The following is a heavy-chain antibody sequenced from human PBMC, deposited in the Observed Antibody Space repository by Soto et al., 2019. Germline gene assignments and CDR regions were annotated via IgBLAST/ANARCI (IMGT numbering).Heavy chain of an antibody. CDR3: ARAPLGPGVVPAAIGYYYGMDV. J-gene: IGHJ6*02. CDR2: IYYSGST. Sequence: QVQLQESGPGLVKPSQTLSLTCTVSGGSISSGDYYWSWIRQPPGKGLEWIGYIYYSGSTYYNPSLKSRVTISVDTSKNQFSLKLSSVTAADTAVYYCARAPLGPGVVPAAIGYYYGMDVWGQGTTVTVSS. D-gene: IGHD2-2*02. V-gene: IGHV4-30-4*01. CDR1: GGSISSGDYY.